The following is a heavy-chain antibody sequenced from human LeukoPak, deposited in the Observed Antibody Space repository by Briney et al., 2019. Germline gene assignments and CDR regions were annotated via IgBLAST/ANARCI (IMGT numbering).Heavy chain of an antibody. V-gene: IGHV3-23*01. CDR1: GFTFSSHA. J-gene: IGHJ4*02. D-gene: IGHD5-12*01. CDR3: AKDDGGGWLYYFDY. CDR2: ISGSGNST. Sequence: GGSLRPSCAASGFTFSSHAMTWVRQAPGEGLEWVSSISGSGNSTYYADSVKGRFTISRDNSKNTLYLQMNSLRAEDTAVYYCAKDDGGGWLYYFDYWGQGTLVTVSS.